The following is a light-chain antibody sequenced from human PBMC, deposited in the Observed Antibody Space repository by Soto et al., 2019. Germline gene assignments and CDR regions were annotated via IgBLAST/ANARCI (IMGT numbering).Light chain of an antibody. J-gene: IGLJ2*01. CDR3: SSYTRSSTLV. CDR1: SSDVGAYDY. Sequence: QSALTQPASVSGSPGQSITISCTGTSSDVGAYDYVSWYQQHQGKAPKLMIYDVTNRPSGVSDRFSGSKSGNTASLTISGLHTEDEAEYHCSSYTRSSTLVFGGGTKVTVL. CDR2: DVT. V-gene: IGLV2-14*01.